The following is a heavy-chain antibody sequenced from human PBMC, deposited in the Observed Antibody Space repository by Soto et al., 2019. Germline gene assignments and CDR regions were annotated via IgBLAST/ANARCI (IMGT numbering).Heavy chain of an antibody. CDR2: IIPIFGTA. CDR1: GGTFSSYA. CDR3: ARARGGGVVYYGMDV. Sequence: QVQLVQSGAEVKKPGSSVKVSCKASGGTFSSYAISWVRQAPGQGLEWMGGIIPIFGTANYAQKFQGRVTITADESTSTAYMERGSLGSEDTAVYYWARARGGGVVYYGMDVWGQGTTVTVSS. D-gene: IGHD2-15*01. V-gene: IGHV1-69*01. J-gene: IGHJ6*02.